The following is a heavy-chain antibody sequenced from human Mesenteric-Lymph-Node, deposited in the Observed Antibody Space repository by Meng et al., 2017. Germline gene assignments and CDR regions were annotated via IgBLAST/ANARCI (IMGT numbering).Heavy chain of an antibody. CDR2: ISPNNGGS. CDR1: GYTFTDYY. D-gene: IGHD2-8*01. V-gene: IGHV1-2*02. Sequence: ASVKVSCKASGYTFTDYYLHWVRQAPGQGLEWVGWISPNNGGSTLAQNFQGRVTMTRDTSINTIYMEVTRLTSDDTATYYCARDGIYSTNFDAFDIWGQGTMVTVS. J-gene: IGHJ3*02. CDR3: ARDGIYSTNFDAFDI.